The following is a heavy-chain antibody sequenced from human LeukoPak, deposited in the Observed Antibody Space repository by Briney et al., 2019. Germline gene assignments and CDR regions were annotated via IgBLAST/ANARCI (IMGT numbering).Heavy chain of an antibody. CDR1: GFTFRNYE. CDR3: ARGTYYYDSSGQNH. D-gene: IGHD3-22*01. CDR2: ISSSGSTI. Sequence: TGGSLRLSCAASGFTFRNYEMNWVRQAPGKGLEWVSYISSSGSTINYADSVKGRFTISRDNAKNSLYLQVNSLRAEDTAVYYCARGTYYYDSSGQNHWGQGTLVTVSS. J-gene: IGHJ4*02. V-gene: IGHV3-48*03.